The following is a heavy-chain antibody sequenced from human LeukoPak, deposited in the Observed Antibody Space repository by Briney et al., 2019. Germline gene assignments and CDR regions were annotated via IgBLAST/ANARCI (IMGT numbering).Heavy chain of an antibody. CDR3: ARHKEVGDYYYFDY. V-gene: IGHV1-46*01. CDR2: INPSGGRT. CDR1: GYTFTSYY. J-gene: IGHJ4*02. D-gene: IGHD2/OR15-2a*01. Sequence: ASVKLSCKASGYTFTSYYIHGVRPAPRQGLEWRGIINPSGGRTSYQQKFQGRVTMTRDTSTTTVYMELSSLRSQDTAVYYCARHKEVGDYYYFDYWGQGTLVTVCS.